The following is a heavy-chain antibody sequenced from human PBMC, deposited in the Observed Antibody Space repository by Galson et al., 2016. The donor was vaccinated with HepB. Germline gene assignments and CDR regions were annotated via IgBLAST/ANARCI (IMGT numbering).Heavy chain of an antibody. V-gene: IGHV3-23*01. Sequence: SQRLSCAASGFTFSSYAMSWVRQAPGKGLEWVSAISASGATTHYADSVKGRFTVSRDISKTTLYLQMNSLRAEDTALYYCAKEISVAGVNGLPSDYWGQGTLVTVSS. J-gene: IGHJ4*02. CDR2: ISASGATT. CDR1: GFTFSSYA. CDR3: AKEISVAGVNGLPSDY. D-gene: IGHD6-19*01.